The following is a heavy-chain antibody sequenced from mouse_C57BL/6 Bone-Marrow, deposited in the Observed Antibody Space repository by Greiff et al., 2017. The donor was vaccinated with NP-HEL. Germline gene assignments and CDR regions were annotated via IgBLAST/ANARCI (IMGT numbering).Heavy chain of an antibody. V-gene: IGHV1-64*01. J-gene: IGHJ3*01. CDR1: GYTFTSYW. CDR2: IHPNSGST. D-gene: IGHD3-2*02. CDR3: ARRAQATLIAY. Sequence: QVQLQQPGAELVKPGASVKLSCKASGYTFTSYWMHWVKQRPGQGLEWIGMIHPNSGSTNYNEKFKSKATLTVDKSASTAYMQLSSLTSEDSAVYYCARRAQATLIAYWGQGTLVTVSA.